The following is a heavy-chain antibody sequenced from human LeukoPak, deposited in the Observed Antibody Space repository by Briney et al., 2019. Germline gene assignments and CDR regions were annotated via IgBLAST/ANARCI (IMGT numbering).Heavy chain of an antibody. CDR1: GFTFSSYA. Sequence: GGSLRLSCAASGFTFSSYAMRWVGQAQGKGLEGVSAISGSGGSTYYADSVKGRFTISRDNCKNTLYLQMNSLRAEDTAVYYCAKDRWTEVDAFDIWGQGTMVTVSS. CDR2: ISGSGGST. J-gene: IGHJ3*02. V-gene: IGHV3-23*01. D-gene: IGHD1-1*01. CDR3: AKDRWTEVDAFDI.